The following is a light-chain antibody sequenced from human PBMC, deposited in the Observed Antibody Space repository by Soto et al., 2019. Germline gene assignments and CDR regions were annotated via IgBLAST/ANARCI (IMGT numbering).Light chain of an antibody. CDR3: QSYDSSNLWV. Sequence: NFMLTQPLSVSESPGRTVTISCTRSSGTIASNYVQWYQQRPGSAPTTVIYDDNQRPSAVPDRFSGSIDSSSNSASLTISGLRTEDEADYYCQSYDSSNLWVFGGGTKLTVL. CDR1: SGTIASNY. CDR2: DDN. V-gene: IGLV6-57*03. J-gene: IGLJ3*02.